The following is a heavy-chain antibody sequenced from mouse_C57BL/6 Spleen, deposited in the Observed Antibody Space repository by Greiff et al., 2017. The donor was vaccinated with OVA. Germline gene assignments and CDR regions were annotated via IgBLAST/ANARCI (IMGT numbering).Heavy chain of an antibody. CDR3: VCFNYDAMDY. V-gene: IGHV7-3*01. J-gene: IGHJ4*01. CDR2: IRNKANGYTT. Sequence: EVQLVESGGGLVQPGGSLSLSCAASGFTFTDYYMSWVRQPPGKALEWLGFIRNKANGYTTEYSAAVKGRFTISRDNSQSILYLQMNALRAEDSATDYCVCFNYDAMDYWGQGTSVTVSS. CDR1: GFTFTDYY.